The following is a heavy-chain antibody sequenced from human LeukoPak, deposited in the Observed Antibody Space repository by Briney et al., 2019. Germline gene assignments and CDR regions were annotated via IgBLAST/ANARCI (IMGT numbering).Heavy chain of an antibody. Sequence: GGSLRLSCAASGFTFSSYEMNWVRQAPGKGLEWVSYISSSGSTIYYADSVKGRFTISRDNAKNSLYLQMNSLRAEDTAVYYCARGEDGVTYYYGSGSEAYGMDVWGQGTTVTVSS. CDR1: GFTFSSYE. D-gene: IGHD3-10*01. J-gene: IGHJ6*02. CDR2: ISSSGSTI. CDR3: ARGEDGVTYYYGSGSEAYGMDV. V-gene: IGHV3-48*03.